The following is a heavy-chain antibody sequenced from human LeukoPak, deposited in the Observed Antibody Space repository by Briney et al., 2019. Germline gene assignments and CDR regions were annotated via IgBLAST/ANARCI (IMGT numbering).Heavy chain of an antibody. CDR2: IWYDGSYK. CDR1: GFTFSTHG. D-gene: IGHD3-10*01. J-gene: IGHJ6*04. V-gene: IGHV3-33*03. CDR3: ARVNNYGSGNFYYYGMDV. Sequence: ERSLRLSCAASGFTFSTHGMHWVRQAPGKGLEWVAVIWYDGSYKYYADSVRGRFTISRDNSKNTLYLQMNSPSAEDTAVYYCARVNNYGSGNFYYYGMDVWGKGTTVTVSS.